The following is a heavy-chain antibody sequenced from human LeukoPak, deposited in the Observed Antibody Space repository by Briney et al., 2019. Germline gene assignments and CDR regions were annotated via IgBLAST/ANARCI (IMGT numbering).Heavy chain of an antibody. D-gene: IGHD3-22*01. V-gene: IGHV4-39*01. CDR2: IYYSGST. CDR1: GGSISSSSYY. J-gene: IGHJ4*02. Sequence: PSETLSLTCTVSGGSISSSSYYWGWIRQPPGKGLEWIGSIYYSGSTYYNPSLKSRVTISVDTSKNQFSLKLSSVTDADTAVYYCARHEYYYDSSGLSGFDYWGQGTLVTVSS. CDR3: ARHEYYYDSSGLSGFDY.